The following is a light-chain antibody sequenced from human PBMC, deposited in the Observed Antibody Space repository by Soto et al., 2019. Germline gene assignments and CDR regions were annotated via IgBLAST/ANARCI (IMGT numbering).Light chain of an antibody. Sequence: EIVLTQSPGTLSLSPGEGATLSCRASQSVSSTYLAWYQQKAGQAPRLLIYGASNRATGIPDRFSGSGSGTDFTLTISRLEPEDFAVYYCQQYGSSGTFGQGTKVDIK. V-gene: IGKV3-20*01. CDR1: QSVSSTY. CDR3: QQYGSSGT. J-gene: IGKJ1*01. CDR2: GAS.